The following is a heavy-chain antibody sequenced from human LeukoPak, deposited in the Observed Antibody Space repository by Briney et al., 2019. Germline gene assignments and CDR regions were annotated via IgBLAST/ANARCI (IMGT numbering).Heavy chain of an antibody. J-gene: IGHJ4*02. CDR3: AKDIGDSSGWYYFDY. CDR1: GFTFDDYA. D-gene: IGHD6-19*01. Sequence: PGGSLRLSWAASGFTFDDYAMHWVRQAPGKGLEWVSLISGDGGSTYYADTVQGRFTISRDNSKNSLYLQMNSLRTEDTALYYCAKDIGDSSGWYYFDYWGQGTLVTVSS. CDR2: ISGDGGST. V-gene: IGHV3-43*02.